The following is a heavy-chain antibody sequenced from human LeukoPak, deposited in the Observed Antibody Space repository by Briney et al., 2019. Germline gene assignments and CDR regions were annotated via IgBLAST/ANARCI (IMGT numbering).Heavy chain of an antibody. D-gene: IGHD2-2*01. CDR3: EKDQCSSSSCNGSPDY. V-gene: IGHV3-30*02. Sequence: PGGGLRLSCAASAFSFINYVIHGVRQAAGKGGEWVAFIYCDMGSEFYTDSAKARLTISNDNTKNTVYLQKKSLGAEDAAVYYCEKDQCSSSSCNGSPDYWGQGTLVTVSS. CDR1: AFSFINYV. CDR2: IYCDMGSE. J-gene: IGHJ4*02.